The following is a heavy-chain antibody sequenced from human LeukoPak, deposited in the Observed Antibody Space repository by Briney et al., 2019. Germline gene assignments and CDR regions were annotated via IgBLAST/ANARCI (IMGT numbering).Heavy chain of an antibody. J-gene: IGHJ5*01. CDR1: GGSINSGGYY. CDR2: VYYSGSA. CDR3: ARAGGGYCGSTSCSSGYWFDS. Sequence: PSETLSLTCTVSGGSINSGGYYWTWIRQHPGKGLEWIVYVYYSGSAYYNPSLKSRVTISIDTSTNHLSLRLSSVTAADTAVYYCARAGGGYCGSTSCSSGYWFDSWGQGTLITVSS. D-gene: IGHD2-2*01. V-gene: IGHV4-31*03.